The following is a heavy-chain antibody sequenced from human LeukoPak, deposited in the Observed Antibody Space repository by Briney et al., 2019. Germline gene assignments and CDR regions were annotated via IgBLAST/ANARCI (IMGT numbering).Heavy chain of an antibody. CDR1: GFTVSSNY. J-gene: IGHJ4*02. CDR2: IYSGGST. Sequence: GGSLRLSCAASGFTVSSNYMSWVRQAPGKGLEWVSVIYSGGSTYYADSVKGRFTISRDNSKNTLYLQMNSLRAEDTAVYYCARAQLLWFGDPAAPFDYWGQGTLVTVSS. CDR3: ARAQLLWFGDPAAPFDY. D-gene: IGHD3-10*01. V-gene: IGHV3-66*01.